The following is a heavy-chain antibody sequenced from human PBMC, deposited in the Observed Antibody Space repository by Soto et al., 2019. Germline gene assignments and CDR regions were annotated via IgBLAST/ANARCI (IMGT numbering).Heavy chain of an antibody. CDR2: ISSSSSTI. D-gene: IGHD2-2*01. Sequence: GKGLEWVSYISSSSSTIYYADSVKGRFTISRDNAKNSLYLQMNSLRDEDTAVYYCARVSHIVVVPAAHPSLDYWGQGTLVTVSS. V-gene: IGHV3-48*02. J-gene: IGHJ4*02. CDR3: ARVSHIVVVPAAHPSLDY.